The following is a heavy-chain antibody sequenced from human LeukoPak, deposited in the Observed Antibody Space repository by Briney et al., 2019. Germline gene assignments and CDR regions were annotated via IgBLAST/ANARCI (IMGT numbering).Heavy chain of an antibody. CDR2: INPNSGGT. Sequence: GASVTVSCKASGYTFTGYYMHWVRQAPGQGLEWMGWINPNSGGTNYAQKSQGRVTMTRDTSTSTAYMELSRLRSDDTAVYYCARGFLEWLFFDYWGQGTLVTVSS. CDR3: ARGFLEWLFFDY. J-gene: IGHJ4*02. D-gene: IGHD3-3*01. CDR1: GYTFTGYY. V-gene: IGHV1-2*02.